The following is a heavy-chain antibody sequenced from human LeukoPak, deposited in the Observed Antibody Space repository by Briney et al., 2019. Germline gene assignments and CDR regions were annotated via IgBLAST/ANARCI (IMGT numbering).Heavy chain of an antibody. D-gene: IGHD6-19*01. CDR1: GFTVSSNY. V-gene: IGHV3-66*01. Sequence: GGSLRLSCAASGFTVSSNYMSWVRQAPGKGLEWVSVIYSGGSTYYADSVKGRFTISRDNSKNTLYLQMNSLRAEDTAVYYCASPYSSGWYSFDYWGQGTLVTVSS. J-gene: IGHJ4*02. CDR3: ASPYSSGWYSFDY. CDR2: IYSGGST.